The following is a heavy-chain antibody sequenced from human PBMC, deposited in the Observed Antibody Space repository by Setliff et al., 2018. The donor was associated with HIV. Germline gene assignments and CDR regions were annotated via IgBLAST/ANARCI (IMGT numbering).Heavy chain of an antibody. CDR1: GYTFTSYY. CDR2: INASGGST. Sequence: ASVKVSCKASGYTFTSYYIHWVRQAPGQGLEWMGIINASGGSTTYAQKLQGRATMTRDTSTSTVYMELRSLRSEDTAVYYCARDKYSSSENFDYWGQGTLVTVSS. D-gene: IGHD6-6*01. V-gene: IGHV1-46*04. CDR3: ARDKYSSSENFDY. J-gene: IGHJ4*02.